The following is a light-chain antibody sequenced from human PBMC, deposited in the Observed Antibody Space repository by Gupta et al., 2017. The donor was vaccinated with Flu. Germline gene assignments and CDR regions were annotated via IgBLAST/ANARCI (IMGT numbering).Light chain of an antibody. J-gene: IGLJ3*02. CDR1: DVGHHNY. CDR3: ASYTNTAYRV. Sequence: DVGHHNYVSWYQQHPGRAPKLIIYEVYNRPSGISDRFSSSRSGNTAFLTISGLQAEDEAHYACASYTNTAYRVFGGGTKVTVI. CDR2: EVY. V-gene: IGLV2-14*01.